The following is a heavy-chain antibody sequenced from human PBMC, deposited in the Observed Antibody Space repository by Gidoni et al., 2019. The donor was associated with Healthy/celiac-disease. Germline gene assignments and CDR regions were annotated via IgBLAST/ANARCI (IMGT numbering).Heavy chain of an antibody. CDR3: AKDLKRYDYVWGSYRYRGQLDYYYYGMDV. CDR1: GFTFDDYT. V-gene: IGHV3-43*01. Sequence: EVQLVESGGVVVQPGGSLRLSCAASGFTFDDYTMHWVRQAPGKGLEWVSLISWDGGSTYYADSVKGRFTISRDNSKNSLYLQMNSLRTEDTALYYCAKDLKRYDYVWGSYRYRGQLDYYYYGMDVWGQGTTVTVSS. D-gene: IGHD3-16*02. J-gene: IGHJ6*02. CDR2: ISWDGGST.